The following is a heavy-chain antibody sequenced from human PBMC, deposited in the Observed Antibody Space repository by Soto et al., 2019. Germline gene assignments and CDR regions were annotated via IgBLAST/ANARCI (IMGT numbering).Heavy chain of an antibody. CDR2: IYYSGST. J-gene: IGHJ6*02. CDR1: GGSISSISDY. V-gene: IGHV4-39*01. CDR3: ARHIRGNSCMDV. Sequence: QLQMQESGPGLVKRSETLSLTCTVSGGSISSISDYWGWIRQPPGKGLECIGSIYYSGSTSYNPSLKSRVTISVDTSKNQFSLKLSSVTAADTAVYYCARHIRGNSCMDVWGQGTTVTVSS. D-gene: IGHD2-21*01.